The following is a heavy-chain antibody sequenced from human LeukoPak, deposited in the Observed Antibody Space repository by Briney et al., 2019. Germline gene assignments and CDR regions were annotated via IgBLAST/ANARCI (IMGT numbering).Heavy chain of an antibody. Sequence: ASVKVSCKASGYTFTGYYIHWVRQAPGQGLEWMGWVNPNSGGTIYEEKFQGRVNMTRDTSISTAYMELTGLRSDDTAVYYCARNNWNDEAYFDYWGQGTLVTVSS. CDR3: ARNNWNDEAYFDY. D-gene: IGHD1-20*01. V-gene: IGHV1-2*02. CDR1: GYTFTGYY. J-gene: IGHJ4*02. CDR2: VNPNSGGT.